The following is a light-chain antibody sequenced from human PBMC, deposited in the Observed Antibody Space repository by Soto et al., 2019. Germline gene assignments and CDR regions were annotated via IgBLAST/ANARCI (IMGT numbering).Light chain of an antibody. Sequence: QSVLTQPASVSGSPGQSITISCTGTSTDVGRYNYVSWYQQHPDKAPKLMVYDVSNRPSWVSNRFSGSKSGITVSLTISGLQAEDEADYYCTSYTSDSTYVFGTGTKVTVL. CDR3: TSYTSDSTYV. J-gene: IGLJ1*01. V-gene: IGLV2-14*01. CDR1: STDVGRYNY. CDR2: DVS.